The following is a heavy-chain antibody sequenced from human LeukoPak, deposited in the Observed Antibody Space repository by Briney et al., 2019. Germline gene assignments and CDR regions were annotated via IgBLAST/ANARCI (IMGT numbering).Heavy chain of an antibody. V-gene: IGHV1-69*04. CDR2: IIPILGIA. CDR3: ARDGLRSYYDFWSGPTYFDY. D-gene: IGHD3-3*01. Sequence: SVKVSCKASGGTFSSYAISWVRQVPGQGLEWMGRIIPILGIANYAQKFQGRVTITADKSTSTAYMELSSLRSEDTAVYYCARDGLRSYYDFWSGPTYFDYWGQGTLVTVSS. J-gene: IGHJ4*02. CDR1: GGTFSSYA.